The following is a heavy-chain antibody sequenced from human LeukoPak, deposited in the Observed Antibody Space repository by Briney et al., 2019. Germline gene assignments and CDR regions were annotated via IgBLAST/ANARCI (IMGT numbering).Heavy chain of an antibody. CDR2: LSGNGRHT. Sequence: PGRSLRLSCGASGSTFSSYALSCVRQAPGKGLEWVSGLSGNGRHTYYADSVKGRFSISRDNSKNTLFLQMDSLRAADTAVYNCANAPYYSGNWSGLDSWGQGTLVTVS. V-gene: IGHV3-23*01. D-gene: IGHD6-13*01. CDR3: ANAPYYSGNWSGLDS. CDR1: GSTFSSYA. J-gene: IGHJ4*02.